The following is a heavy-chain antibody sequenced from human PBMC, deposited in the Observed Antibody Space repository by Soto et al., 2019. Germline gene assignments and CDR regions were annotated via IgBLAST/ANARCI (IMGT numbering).Heavy chain of an antibody. Sequence: SETLSLTCAFYGWSFSGYKRSWIRQPPRKGLEGIGEMYHSGGTSYNPSLKSRVTISVDTSKNQFSLKLSSVTAADTAVYYCARALGGPLLWFGELLLNCPNWFDPWGQGTLVTVSS. CDR1: GWSFSGYK. D-gene: IGHD3-10*01. J-gene: IGHJ5*02. V-gene: IGHV4-34*01. CDR2: MYHSGGT. CDR3: ARALGGPLLWFGELLLNCPNWFDP.